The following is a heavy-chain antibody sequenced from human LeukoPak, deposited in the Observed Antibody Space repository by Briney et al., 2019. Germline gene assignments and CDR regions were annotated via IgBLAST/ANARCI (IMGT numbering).Heavy chain of an antibody. J-gene: IGHJ4*02. CDR3: AKDLGGSTDY. V-gene: IGHV3-23*01. Sequence: QPGGSLRLSCAASGFTFNNYAVSWVRQAPGKGLEWVSLIRGSTYYADSVKGRFTISRDNSQKTVYLQMNSLRAEDTALYYCAKDLGGSTDYWGQGTPVTVSS. CDR2: IRGST. CDR1: GFTFNNYA. D-gene: IGHD5-12*01.